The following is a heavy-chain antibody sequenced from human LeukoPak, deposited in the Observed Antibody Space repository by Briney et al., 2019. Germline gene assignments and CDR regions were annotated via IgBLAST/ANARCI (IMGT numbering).Heavy chain of an antibody. Sequence: ASVKVSCNASGYTFTGYYMHWVRQAPGQGLEWMGWINPNSGGTNYAQKFQGRVTMTRDTSISTAYMELSRLRSDDTAVYYCARSSYGGRDEFDYWGQGTLVTVSS. V-gene: IGHV1-2*02. D-gene: IGHD4-23*01. CDR3: ARSSYGGRDEFDY. CDR2: INPNSGGT. J-gene: IGHJ4*02. CDR1: GYTFTGYY.